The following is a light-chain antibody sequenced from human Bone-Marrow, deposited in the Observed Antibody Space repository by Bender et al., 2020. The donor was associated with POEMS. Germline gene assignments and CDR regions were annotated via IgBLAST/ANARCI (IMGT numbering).Light chain of an antibody. CDR1: SGHNNYI. CDR3: ETWDSKSLV. CDR2: LDGSGTS. Sequence: QPVLTQSSSASASLGSSVKLTCTLSSGHNNYIIAWHQQQPGRAPRYLMKLDGSGTSDKVSGLPDRFSGSSSGADRFLTISNLQFEDEADYYCETWDSKSLVFGGGTKLTVL. J-gene: IGLJ3*02. V-gene: IGLV4-60*02.